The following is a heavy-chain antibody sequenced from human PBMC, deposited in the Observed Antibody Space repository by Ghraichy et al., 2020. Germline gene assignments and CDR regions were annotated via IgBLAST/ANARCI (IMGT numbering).Heavy chain of an antibody. J-gene: IGHJ1*01. D-gene: IGHD4-17*01. CDR1: GFTFSNYA. CDR2: ISANGANT. CDR3: ARSSTVTWYFQP. Sequence: GSLRLSCAASGFTFSNYAMSWVRQAPGKGLEWVSAISANGANTYYADPVKGRFTISRDNSLNTLDLQMNSLRAEDTALYYCARSSTVTWYFQPWGQGTLVTVSS. V-gene: IGHV3-23*01.